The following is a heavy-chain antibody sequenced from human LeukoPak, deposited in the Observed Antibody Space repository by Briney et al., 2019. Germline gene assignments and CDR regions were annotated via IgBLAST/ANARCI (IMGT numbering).Heavy chain of an antibody. CDR2: IYYSGST. CDR1: GGSISCYY. J-gene: IGHJ5*02. CDR3: ARLGYCSGGSCSDNWFDP. D-gene: IGHD2-15*01. Sequence: SETLSLTCTVSGGSISCYYWSWIRQPPGKGLEWIGYIYYSGSTNYNPSLKSRVTISVDTSKNQFSLKLSSVTAADTAVYYCARLGYCSGGSCSDNWFDPWAREPWSPSPQ. V-gene: IGHV4-59*01.